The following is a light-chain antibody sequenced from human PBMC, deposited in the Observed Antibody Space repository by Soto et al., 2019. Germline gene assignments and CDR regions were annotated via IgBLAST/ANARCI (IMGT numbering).Light chain of an antibody. Sequence: DIQMTQSPSTLGASVGDTVTISCRASQSVSPWLAWYQQKPGKAPKLLIYKTSRLQGGVPSRFSGSGSGTDFTLKISSLQPDDFAIYYCQQYNSSELTFGGGTMVDIK. J-gene: IGKJ4*01. CDR1: QSVSPW. CDR3: QQYNSSELT. CDR2: KTS. V-gene: IGKV1-5*03.